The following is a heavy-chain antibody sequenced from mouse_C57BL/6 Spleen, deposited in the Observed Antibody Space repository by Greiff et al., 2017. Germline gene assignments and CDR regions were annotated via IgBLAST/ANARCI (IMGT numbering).Heavy chain of an antibody. D-gene: IGHD3-3*01. J-gene: IGHJ4*01. CDR2: ISNGGGST. CDR1: GFTFSDYY. V-gene: IGHV5-12*01. Sequence: EVKVEESGGGLVQPGGSLKLSCAASGFTFSDYYMYWVRQTPEKRLEWVAYISNGGGSTYYPDTVKGRFTISRDNAKNTLYLQMSRLKSEDTAMYYCARKGLGFYAMDDWGQGTSVTVSS. CDR3: ARKGLGFYAMDD.